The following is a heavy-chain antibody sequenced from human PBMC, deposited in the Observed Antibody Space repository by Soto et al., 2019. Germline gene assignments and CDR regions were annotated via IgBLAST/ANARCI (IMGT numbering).Heavy chain of an antibody. CDR1: GGSISSGGYY. CDR2: IYYSGST. V-gene: IGHV4-31*03. CDR3: ASQTLYCTNGVCYPNWFDP. J-gene: IGHJ5*02. D-gene: IGHD2-8*01. Sequence: QVQLQESGPGLVKPSQTLSLTCTVSGGSISSGGYYWSWIRQHPGKGLEWIGYIYYSGSTYYNPSLRNRVTISVDTSKNQFSLKLSSVTAADTAVYYCASQTLYCTNGVCYPNWFDPWGQGTLVTVSS.